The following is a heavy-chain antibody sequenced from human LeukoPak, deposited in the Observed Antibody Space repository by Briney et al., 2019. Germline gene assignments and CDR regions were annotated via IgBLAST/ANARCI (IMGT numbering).Heavy chain of an antibody. V-gene: IGHV3-7*01. J-gene: IGHJ6*02. Sequence: GGSLRLSCAASGFTFSNYWMNWVRQAPGKGLEWVASMNQDGNKKYYVDSVKGRFTISRDNAKNSLYLQMNSLRAEDTAVYYCARDKAYYDSSGYYYYYYGMDVWGQGTTVTVSS. CDR2: MNQDGNKK. D-gene: IGHD3-22*01. CDR3: ARDKAYYDSSGYYYYYYGMDV. CDR1: GFTFSNYW.